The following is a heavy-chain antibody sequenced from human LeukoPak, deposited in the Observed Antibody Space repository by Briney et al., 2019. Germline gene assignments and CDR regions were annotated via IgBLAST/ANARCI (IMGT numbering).Heavy chain of an antibody. Sequence: GASLRLSCAAPGFTVSSNYMSWVRQAPGKGLEWVSVIYSGGSTYYADSVKGRFTISRDNSKNTLYLQMNSLRAEDTAVYYCARGSDRYYDILTCYSPGAFDIWGEGTTVTVSS. V-gene: IGHV3-53*01. CDR3: ARGSDRYYDILTCYSPGAFDI. CDR2: IYSGGST. J-gene: IGHJ3*02. CDR1: GFTVSSNY. D-gene: IGHD3-9*01.